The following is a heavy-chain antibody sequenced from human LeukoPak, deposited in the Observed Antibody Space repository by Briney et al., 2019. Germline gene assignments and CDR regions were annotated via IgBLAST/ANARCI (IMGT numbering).Heavy chain of an antibody. CDR1: GFRFSTYT. J-gene: IGHJ5*02. CDR3: AKGSDCFTPSCYVRAPFNWFDP. CDR2: VSGSGLYT. Sequence: GGSLRLSCAASGFRFSTYTMHWIRQAPGKGLEWVSAVSGSGLYTYQTDSVKGRFSISRDNSENTVYLQMNSLRAEDTAVYYCAKGSDCFTPSCYVRAPFNWFDPWGQGTLVTVSS. V-gene: IGHV3-23*01. D-gene: IGHD2-2*01.